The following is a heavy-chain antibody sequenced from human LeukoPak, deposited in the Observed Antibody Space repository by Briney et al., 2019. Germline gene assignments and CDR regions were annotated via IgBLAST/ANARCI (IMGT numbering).Heavy chain of an antibody. V-gene: IGHV3-30*02. CDR2: IRYDGSNK. D-gene: IGHD3/OR15-3a*01. CDR3: ARDSGFSGTQRGEY. J-gene: IGHJ4*01. Sequence: GGSLRLSCAASGFTFISYGMYWVRQAPGKGLESVAFIRYDGSNKYYTDSVKGRFTISRDNSKNTLYLQMNSLRSEDTAVYFCARDSGFSGTQRGEYWGHGTLVTVSS. CDR1: GFTFISYG.